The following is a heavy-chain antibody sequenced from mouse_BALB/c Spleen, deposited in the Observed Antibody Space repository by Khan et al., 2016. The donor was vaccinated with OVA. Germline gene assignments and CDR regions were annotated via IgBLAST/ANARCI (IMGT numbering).Heavy chain of an antibody. CDR1: GYSITSDYA. CDR2: ISYSGST. J-gene: IGHJ2*03. Sequence: EVQLQESGPGLVKPSQSLSLTCTVTGYSITSDYAWYWIRQFPGNKLEWMGYISYSGSTSYNPSLNSRISITRDTSKNQFFLQLNSVTSDYTATYYCDKYIMANWGQGTRVTVAA. V-gene: IGHV3-2*02. CDR3: DKYIMAN.